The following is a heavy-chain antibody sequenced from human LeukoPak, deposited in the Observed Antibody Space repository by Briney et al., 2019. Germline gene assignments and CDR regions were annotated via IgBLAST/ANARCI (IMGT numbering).Heavy chain of an antibody. V-gene: IGHV3-15*01. CDR1: GFTFSSYA. D-gene: IGHD6-19*01. CDR3: TTERPGSHSSGWYGGKGY. CDR2: IKSKTDGGTT. J-gene: IGHJ4*02. Sequence: GSLRLSCAASGFTFSSYAMSWVRQAPGKGLEWVGRIKSKTDGGTTDYAAPVKGRFTISRDDSKNTLYLQMNSLKTEDTAVYYCTTERPGSHSSGWYGGKGYWGQGTLVTVSS.